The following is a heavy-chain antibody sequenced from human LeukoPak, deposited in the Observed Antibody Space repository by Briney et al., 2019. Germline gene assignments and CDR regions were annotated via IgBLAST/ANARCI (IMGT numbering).Heavy chain of an antibody. V-gene: IGHV4-39*01. CDR3: ARHVGFITMVRGVINNNWFDP. Sequence: SETLSLTCTVSGGSISSSSYYWGWIRQPPGKGLEWIGTIYYSGSTYYNPSLKSRVTISVDTSKKQFSLKLSSVTAADTAVYYCARHVGFITMVRGVINNNWFDPWGQGTLVTVSS. CDR1: GGSISSSSYY. J-gene: IGHJ5*02. CDR2: IYYSGST. D-gene: IGHD3-10*01.